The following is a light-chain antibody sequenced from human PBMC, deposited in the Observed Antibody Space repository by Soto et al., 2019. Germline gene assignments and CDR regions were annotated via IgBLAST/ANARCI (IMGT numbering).Light chain of an antibody. CDR3: SSYAGSNNLRV. CDR2: EVS. J-gene: IGLJ1*01. CDR1: SSDFGGYNY. Sequence: QCVLTQPPSASGSPGQSVTISCTGTSSDFGGYNYVSWYQQHPGKAPKLMIYEVSKRPSGVPDRFSGSKSGNTASLTVSGLQAEDEADYYCSSYAGSNNLRVFGTGTKVTVL. V-gene: IGLV2-8*01.